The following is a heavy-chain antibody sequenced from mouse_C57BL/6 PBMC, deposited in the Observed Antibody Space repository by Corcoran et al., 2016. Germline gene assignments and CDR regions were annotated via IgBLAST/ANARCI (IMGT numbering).Heavy chain of an antibody. CDR1: GYTFTDYN. CDR3: ARAGGYSLYYAMDY. D-gene: IGHD2-3*01. J-gene: IGHJ4*01. Sequence: EVQLQQSGPELVKPGASVKIPCKASGYTFTDYNMDWVKQSHGKGLEWIGDINPNNGGTIYNQKFKGKATLTVDKSSSTAYMELRSLTSEDTAVYYCARAGGYSLYYAMDYWGQGTSVTVSS. V-gene: IGHV1-18*01. CDR2: INPNNGGT.